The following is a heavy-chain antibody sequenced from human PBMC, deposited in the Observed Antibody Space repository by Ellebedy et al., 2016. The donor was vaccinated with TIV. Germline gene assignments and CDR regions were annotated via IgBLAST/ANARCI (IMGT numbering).Heavy chain of an antibody. CDR3: AKGRYSGSASYKNTFDY. J-gene: IGHJ4*02. Sequence: PGGSLRLSCAASGFTFSTYSISWVRQAPGEGLEWVSLITGSGDTTYYADSVKGRFTISRDNSKNTLYLQMNSLRADDTAVYHCAKGRYSGSASYKNTFDYWGQGTLVTVSS. V-gene: IGHV3-23*01. D-gene: IGHD3-10*01. CDR2: ITGSGDTT. CDR1: GFTFSTYS.